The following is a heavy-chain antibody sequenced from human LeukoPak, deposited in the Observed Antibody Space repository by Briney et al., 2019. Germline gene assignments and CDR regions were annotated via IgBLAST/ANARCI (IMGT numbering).Heavy chain of an antibody. CDR1: GGSISSYY. V-gene: IGHV4-59*01. J-gene: IGHJ4*02. CDR2: IYYSGST. CDR3: ARAPLRWHNFDY. Sequence: SETLSLTCTVSGGSISSYYWSWIRQPQGKGLEWIGYIYYSGSTNYNPSLKSRVTISVDTSKNQFSLKLSSVTAADTAVYYCARAPLRWHNFDYWGQGTLVTVSS. D-gene: IGHD4-23*01.